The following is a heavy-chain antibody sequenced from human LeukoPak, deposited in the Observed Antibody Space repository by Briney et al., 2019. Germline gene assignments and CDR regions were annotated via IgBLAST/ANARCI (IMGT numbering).Heavy chain of an antibody. V-gene: IGHV4-39*07. Sequence: PSETLSLTCTVSGGSISSSSYYWGWIRQPPGKGLEWIGSIYYSGSTYYNPSLKSRVTISVDTSKNQFSLKLSSVTAADTAVYYCARGFRGAVAGNDAFDIWGQGTMVTVSS. CDR1: GGSISSSSYY. CDR2: IYYSGST. CDR3: ARGFRGAVAGNDAFDI. D-gene: IGHD6-19*01. J-gene: IGHJ3*02.